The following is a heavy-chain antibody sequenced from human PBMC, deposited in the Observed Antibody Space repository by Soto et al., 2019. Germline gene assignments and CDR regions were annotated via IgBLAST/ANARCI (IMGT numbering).Heavy chain of an antibody. CDR1: GFSLTTRGMG. CDR3: AQRTPEDGMDV. CDR2: IYWNDDP. V-gene: IGHV2-5*01. J-gene: IGHJ6*02. Sequence: SGPTLVNPTETLTLTCTFSGFSLTTRGMGVVWIRQPPGRALEWLALIYWNDDPRYSPSLKSRLTITKDTTKNQVVLTMTNMDPVDTATYYCAQRTPEDGMDVWGQGTMVTVSS.